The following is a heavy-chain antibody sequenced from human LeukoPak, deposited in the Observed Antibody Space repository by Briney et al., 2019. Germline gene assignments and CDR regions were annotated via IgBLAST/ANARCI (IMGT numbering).Heavy chain of an antibody. D-gene: IGHD6-13*01. Sequence: SEALSLTCAVYGGSFSGYYWSWIRQPPGKGLEWIGEINHSGSTNYNPPLKSRVTISVDTSKNQFSLKLSSVTAADTAVYYCARGIPDSSSWAPGFDPWGQGTLVTVSS. CDR3: ARGIPDSSSWAPGFDP. J-gene: IGHJ5*02. CDR1: GGSFSGYY. V-gene: IGHV4-34*01. CDR2: INHSGST.